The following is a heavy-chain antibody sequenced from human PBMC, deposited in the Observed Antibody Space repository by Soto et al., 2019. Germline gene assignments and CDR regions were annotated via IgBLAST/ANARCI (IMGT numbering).Heavy chain of an antibody. CDR3: ALLQGVEGRLRFRGRYYGMDV. CDR2: ISAYNGNT. J-gene: IGHJ6*02. Sequence: QVQLVQSGAEVKKPGASVKVSCKASGYTFTSYGISWVRQAPGQGLEWMGWISAYNGNTNYAQKLQGRVTMTTDTSTSTAYMELRSLRSDDTAVYYCALLQGVEGRLRFRGRYYGMDVWGQGTTVTVSS. CDR1: GYTFTSYG. V-gene: IGHV1-18*01. D-gene: IGHD5-12*01.